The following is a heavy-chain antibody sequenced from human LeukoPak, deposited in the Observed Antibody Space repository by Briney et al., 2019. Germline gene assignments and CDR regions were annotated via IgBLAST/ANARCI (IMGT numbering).Heavy chain of an antibody. Sequence: GGSLRLSCAASGFTFSNAWMSWVRQAPGKGLEWVSVIYSGGSAYYADSVKGRFTISRDNSKNTLYLQMNSLRAEDTAVYYCAKTLGYWGQGTLVTVSS. CDR2: IYSGGSA. CDR3: AKTLGY. CDR1: GFTFSNAW. J-gene: IGHJ4*02. V-gene: IGHV3-53*01. D-gene: IGHD3-16*01.